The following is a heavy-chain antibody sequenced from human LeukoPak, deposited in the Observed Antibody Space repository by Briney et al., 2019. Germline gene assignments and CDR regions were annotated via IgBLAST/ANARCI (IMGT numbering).Heavy chain of an antibody. CDR3: ARDATCSGGSCYRGYYYYGMDV. Sequence: SETLSLTCTVSGGSISSGSYYWSWIRQPAGKGLEWIGRMYTSRSTNYNPSLKSRVTISVDTPKNQFSLKLSSVTAADTAVYYCARDATCSGGSCYRGYYYYGMDVWGQGTTVTVSS. J-gene: IGHJ6*02. V-gene: IGHV4-61*02. CDR1: GGSISSGSYY. D-gene: IGHD2-15*01. CDR2: MYTSRST.